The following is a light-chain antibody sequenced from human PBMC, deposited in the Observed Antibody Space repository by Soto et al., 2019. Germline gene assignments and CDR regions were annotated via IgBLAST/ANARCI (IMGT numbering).Light chain of an antibody. CDR2: LEGSGSY. J-gene: IGLJ3*02. CDR1: SGHSTYT. CDR3: ETWDSNTWV. V-gene: IGLV4-60*03. Sequence: QLVLTQSSSASASLGSSVKLTCTLSSGHSTYTVAWHQQQPGKAPRYLMKLEGSGSYNRGSGVPDRFSGSSSGADRYLTISNLQSEDEADYYCETWDSNTWVFGGGTKLTVL.